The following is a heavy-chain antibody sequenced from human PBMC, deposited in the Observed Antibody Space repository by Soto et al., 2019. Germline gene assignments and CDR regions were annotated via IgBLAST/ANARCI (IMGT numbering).Heavy chain of an antibody. V-gene: IGHV4-59*08. Sequence: SETLSLTCTVSGGSISSYYWSWIRQPPGKGLEWIGYIYYSGSTNYNPSLKSRFTISVDTSKNQFSLKLSSVTAADTAVYYCARQIYGDSYYYYYYMDVWGKGTTVTVSS. J-gene: IGHJ6*03. D-gene: IGHD4-17*01. CDR1: GGSISSYY. CDR3: ARQIYGDSYYYYYYMDV. CDR2: IYYSGST.